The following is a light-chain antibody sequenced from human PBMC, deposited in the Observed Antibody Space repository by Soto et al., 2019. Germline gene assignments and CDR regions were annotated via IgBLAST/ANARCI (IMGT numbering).Light chain of an antibody. V-gene: IGKV3-15*01. CDR3: QQYYSWPLT. J-gene: IGKJ4*01. CDR1: QSVSTK. CDR2: GAS. Sequence: IVMTQSPATLSVSPGESATLSCRASQSVSTKLAWYMQNPGQAPRLLIYGASTRATGIPARFSGSGSGTEFTLTITSLQSEDFAAYFCQQYYSWPLTFGGGTKVEIK.